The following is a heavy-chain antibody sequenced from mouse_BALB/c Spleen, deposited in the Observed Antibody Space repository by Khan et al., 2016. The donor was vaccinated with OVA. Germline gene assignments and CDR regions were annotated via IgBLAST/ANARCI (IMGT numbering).Heavy chain of an antibody. V-gene: IGHV3-2*02. CDR1: GYSITSDYA. CDR3: AMGRTY. Sequence: EVKLLESGPGLVKPSQSLSLTCTVTGYSITSDYAWNWIRQFPGNKLEWMGYITYRGSTSYNPSLKSRISITRDTSKNQFFLQLNFVTTEDTATYFCAMGRTYWGQGTLVTVSA. D-gene: IGHD4-1*01. J-gene: IGHJ3*01. CDR2: ITYRGST.